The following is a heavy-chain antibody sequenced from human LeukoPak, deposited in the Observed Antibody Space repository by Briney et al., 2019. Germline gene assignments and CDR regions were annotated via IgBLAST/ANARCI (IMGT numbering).Heavy chain of an antibody. CDR2: INPNSGGT. V-gene: IGHV1-2*02. CDR1: GYTFTGYY. Sequence: ASVKVSCKASGYTFTGYYMHWVRQTPGQGLEWMGWINPNSGGTNYAQKFQGRVTMTRDTSISTAYMELSRLRSDDTAVYYCARGLWLQLERLGSLYFDYWGQGTLVTVSS. D-gene: IGHD1-1*01. CDR3: ARGLWLQLERLGSLYFDY. J-gene: IGHJ4*02.